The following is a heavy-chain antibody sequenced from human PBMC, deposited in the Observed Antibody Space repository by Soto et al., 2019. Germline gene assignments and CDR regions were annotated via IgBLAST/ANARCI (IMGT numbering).Heavy chain of an antibody. D-gene: IGHD3-9*01. CDR3: AKDTGGGGYYDILTGFDY. V-gene: IGHV3-9*01. J-gene: IGHJ4*02. Sequence: GGSLRLSCAASGFTFDDYAMHWVRQAPGKGLEWVSGISWNSGSIGYADSVKGRFTISRDNAKNSLYLEMNSLRAEDTALYYCAKDTGGGGYYDILTGFDYWGQGTLVTVSS. CDR2: ISWNSGSI. CDR1: GFTFDDYA.